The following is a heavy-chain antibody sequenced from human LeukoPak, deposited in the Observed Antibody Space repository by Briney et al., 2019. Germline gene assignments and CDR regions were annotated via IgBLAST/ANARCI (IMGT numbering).Heavy chain of an antibody. J-gene: IGHJ4*02. Sequence: ASVKVSCKASGYTFTSYYMHWVRQAPGQGLEWMGIINPSGGSTTYAQKFQGRVTMTRDMSTSTVYMELSSLRSEDTAVYYCASTMPYGGNRASFYYWGQGTLVTVSS. CDR2: INPSGGST. V-gene: IGHV1-46*01. CDR3: ASTMPYGGNRASFYY. CDR1: GYTFTSYY. D-gene: IGHD4-23*01.